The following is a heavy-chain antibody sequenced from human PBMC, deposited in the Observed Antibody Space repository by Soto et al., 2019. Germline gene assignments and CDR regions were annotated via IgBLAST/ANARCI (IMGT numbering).Heavy chain of an antibody. CDR3: VGHYDYVWGSYRPQAGGDY. CDR1: GGSISSSSYY. D-gene: IGHD3-16*02. Sequence: PSETLSLTCTVSGGSISSSSYYWGWIRQPPGKGLEWIGSIYYSGSTYYNPSLKSRVNISVDTSKNQFYLKLSSVTAADTAVYYCVGHYDYVWGSYRPQAGGDYWGQGTLVTVSS. J-gene: IGHJ4*02. V-gene: IGHV4-39*01. CDR2: IYYSGST.